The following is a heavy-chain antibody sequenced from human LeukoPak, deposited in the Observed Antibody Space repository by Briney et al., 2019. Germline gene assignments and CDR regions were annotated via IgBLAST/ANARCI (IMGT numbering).Heavy chain of an antibody. CDR1: GFTVSSNY. CDR3: ARGGGHQPYYYQYLDV. Sequence: GGSLRLSCAASGFTVSSNYMNWVRQAPGKGLEWVSVTYRGGFRYYTDSVRGRFTISRDNYKNTLFLQMNRMKAEDTAVSYCARGGGHQPYYYQYLDVWGQGTLVTVSS. CDR2: TYRGGFR. D-gene: IGHD2/OR15-2a*01. J-gene: IGHJ4*01. V-gene: IGHV3-53*01.